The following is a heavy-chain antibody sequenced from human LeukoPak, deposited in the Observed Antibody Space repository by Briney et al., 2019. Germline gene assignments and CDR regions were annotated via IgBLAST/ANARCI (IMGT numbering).Heavy chain of an antibody. D-gene: IGHD3-10*01. V-gene: IGHV4-59*01. Sequence: PSETLSLTCTVSGGSISSYYWSWIRQPPGKGLEWIGYIYYSGSTNYNPSLKSRVAISVDTSKNQFSLKLSSVTAADTAVYDCARFRSGTFDYCGQGTLVTVSS. CDR1: GGSISSYY. CDR3: ARFRSGTFDY. J-gene: IGHJ4*02. CDR2: IYYSGST.